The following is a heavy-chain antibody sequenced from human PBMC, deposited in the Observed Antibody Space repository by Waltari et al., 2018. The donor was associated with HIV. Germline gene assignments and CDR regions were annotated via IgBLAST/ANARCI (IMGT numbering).Heavy chain of an antibody. CDR2: IYTSGST. CDR3: ARVGGSYSSVDY. J-gene: IGHJ4*02. CDR1: GGSISSGSYY. D-gene: IGHD1-26*01. V-gene: IGHV4-61*02. Sequence: QVQLQESGPGLVKPSQTLSLTCTVSGGSISSGSYYWSWIRQPAGKGLEWIGRIYTSGSTNYNPSLKSRVTISVDTSKNQFSLKLSSVTAADTAVYYCARVGGSYSSVDYWGQGTLVTVSS.